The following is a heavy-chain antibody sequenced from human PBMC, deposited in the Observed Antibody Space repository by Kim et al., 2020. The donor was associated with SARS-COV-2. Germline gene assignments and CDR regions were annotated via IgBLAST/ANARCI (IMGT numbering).Heavy chain of an antibody. D-gene: IGHD6-19*01. V-gene: IGHV1-3*01. J-gene: IGHJ4*02. Sequence: QKFQGRVTITRDTSASTAYMEVTSLRSEDTAVYYCARDPSTGWYYFDYWGQGTLVTVSS. CDR3: ARDPSTGWYYFDY.